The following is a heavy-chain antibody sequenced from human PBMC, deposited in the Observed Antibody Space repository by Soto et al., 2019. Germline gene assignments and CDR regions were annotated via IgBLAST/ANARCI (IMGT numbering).Heavy chain of an antibody. Sequence: SVKVSCKASGGTFSSYAISWVRQAPGQGLEWMGGIIPIFGTANYAQKFQGRVTITADESTSTAYMELSSLRSEDTAVYYCARDQGTVVKGWYFDLWGRGTLVTVSS. J-gene: IGHJ2*01. CDR2: IIPIFGTA. CDR3: ARDQGTVVKGWYFDL. CDR1: GGTFSSYA. V-gene: IGHV1-69*13. D-gene: IGHD2-15*01.